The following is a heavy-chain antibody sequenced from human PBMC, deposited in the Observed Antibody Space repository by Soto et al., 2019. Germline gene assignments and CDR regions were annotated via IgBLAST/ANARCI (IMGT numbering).Heavy chain of an antibody. CDR2: ISGSGGST. V-gene: IGHV3-23*01. J-gene: IGHJ3*02. CDR3: AKAGYSYGYGTTIPTGGFDI. Sequence: EVQLLASGGGLVQPGGSLRLSCAASGFTFSSYAMSWVRQAPGKGLEWVSAISGSGGSTYYADSVKGRFTISRDNFKNTLYLQMNSLRAEDTAVYYCAKAGYSYGYGTTIPTGGFDIWGQGTMVTVSS. CDR1: GFTFSSYA. D-gene: IGHD5-18*01.